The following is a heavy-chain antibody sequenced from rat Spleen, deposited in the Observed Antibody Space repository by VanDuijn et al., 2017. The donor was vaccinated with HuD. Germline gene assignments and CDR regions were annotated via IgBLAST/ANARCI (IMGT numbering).Heavy chain of an antibody. CDR3: ARTTMMVIITSFDY. V-gene: IGHV1-66*01. CDR2: INPGSGGT. J-gene: IGHJ2*01. CDR1: GFSLTRYN. Sequence: VQLKESGPGLVQPSQTLSLTCTVSGFSLTRYNVHWVRQSTGKGLEWIGAINPGSGGTGYNEKFKGKATLTVDKSSSTAFMQLSSLTPEDTAVYYCARTTMMVIITSFDYWGQGVMVTVSS. D-gene: IGHD1-12*03.